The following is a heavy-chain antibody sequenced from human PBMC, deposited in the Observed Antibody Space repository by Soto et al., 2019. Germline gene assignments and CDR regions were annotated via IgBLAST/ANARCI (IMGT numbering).Heavy chain of an antibody. V-gene: IGHV3-74*01. CDR2: INSDASTT. D-gene: IGHD6-19*01. Sequence: EVQLVESGGGLVQPGGSLRLSCAASGFTFSTSWMHWVRQAAGKGLVWVSRINSDASTTNYADSVKGRVTISRDNAKNTLYLQMDSLTAEDTAVYYCARGPSGWFGYDYWGQGTLVTVSS. CDR1: GFTFSTSW. CDR3: ARGPSGWFGYDY. J-gene: IGHJ4*02.